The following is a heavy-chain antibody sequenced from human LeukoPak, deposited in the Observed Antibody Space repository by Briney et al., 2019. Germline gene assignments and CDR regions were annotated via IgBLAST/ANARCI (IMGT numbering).Heavy chain of an antibody. Sequence: LTGGSLRLSCAASGFTFSSHDMHWVRQPTGIGLEWVSVIGTAGNTYYTDSVKGRFTISRENAKNSLYLQMDNLRAEDTAVYYCARSKSYSSGWTDFDCWGQGTLVTVSS. V-gene: IGHV3-13*01. CDR3: ARSKSYSSGWTDFDC. J-gene: IGHJ4*02. CDR1: GFTFSSHD. CDR2: IGTAGNT. D-gene: IGHD6-19*01.